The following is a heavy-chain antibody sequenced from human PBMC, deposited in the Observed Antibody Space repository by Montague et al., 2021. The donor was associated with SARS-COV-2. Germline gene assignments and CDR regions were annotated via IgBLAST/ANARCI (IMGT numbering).Heavy chain of an antibody. D-gene: IGHD5-12*01. CDR3: ARGYSGYEDPHGFDP. V-gene: IGHV4-39*01. Sequence: MKYNRSTYYNPSLKSRVTISVDTSKNQFSLKLISVTAADTAVYYCARGYSGYEDPHGFDPWGQGTLVTVSS. J-gene: IGHJ5*02. CDR2: MKYNRST.